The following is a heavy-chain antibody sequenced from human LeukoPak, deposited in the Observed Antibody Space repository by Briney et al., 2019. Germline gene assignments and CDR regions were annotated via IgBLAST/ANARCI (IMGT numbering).Heavy chain of an antibody. CDR1: GDSIRRFH. CDR3: AGYGDSNWSGYFDP. V-gene: IGHV4-59*03. CDR2: ISNSGGS. Sequence: PSETLSLTCAVSGDSIRRFHWSWIRQPPGKGLEWIGYISNSGGSDYNPSLKSRVTISVDTSKNQFSLKVSSVTAADTAVYYCAGYGDSNWSGYFDPWGQGTLVTVSS. J-gene: IGHJ5*02. D-gene: IGHD6-13*01.